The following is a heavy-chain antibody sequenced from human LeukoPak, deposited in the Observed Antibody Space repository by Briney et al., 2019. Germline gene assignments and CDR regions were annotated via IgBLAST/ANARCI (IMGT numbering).Heavy chain of an antibody. Sequence: GGSLRLSCAASGFTFSDYYMSWIRQAPGKGLEWVSYISSSGSTIYYADSVKGRFTISRDNAKNPLYLRMNSLRAEDTAVYYCARDKRLPWSGYYLNYYYYYMDVWGKGTTVTVSS. V-gene: IGHV3-11*04. J-gene: IGHJ6*03. CDR2: ISSSGSTI. CDR3: ARDKRLPWSGYYLNYYYYYMDV. CDR1: GFTFSDYY. D-gene: IGHD3-3*01.